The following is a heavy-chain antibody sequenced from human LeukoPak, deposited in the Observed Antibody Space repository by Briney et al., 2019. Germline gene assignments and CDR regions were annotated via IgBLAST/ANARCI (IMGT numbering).Heavy chain of an antibody. CDR1: GFTFSSYW. J-gene: IGHJ4*02. CDR2: INTDGSSR. V-gene: IGHV3-74*01. Sequence: GGSLRLSCAASGFTFSSYWMHWVRQAPGKGLVWVSRINTDGSSRIYADSVKGRFTISRDNAKNTLYLQMNSLRAEDTAVYACARGNEWAFDYWAQGTLVAVSS. D-gene: IGHD1-26*01. CDR3: ARGNEWAFDY.